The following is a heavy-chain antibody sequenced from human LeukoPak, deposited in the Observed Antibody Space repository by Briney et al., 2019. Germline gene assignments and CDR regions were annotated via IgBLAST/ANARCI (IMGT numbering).Heavy chain of an antibody. CDR1: GGTFSSYA. V-gene: IGHV1-69*05. Sequence: ASVKVSCKASGGTFSSYAISWVRQAPGQGLEWMGRIIPIFGTANYAQKVQGRVTITTDESTSTAYMELSSLRSEDTAVYYCARDGNDCGGDWRFSFDYWGQGTLVTVSS. CDR2: IIPIFGTA. J-gene: IGHJ4*02. CDR3: ARDGNDCGGDWRFSFDY. D-gene: IGHD2-21*02.